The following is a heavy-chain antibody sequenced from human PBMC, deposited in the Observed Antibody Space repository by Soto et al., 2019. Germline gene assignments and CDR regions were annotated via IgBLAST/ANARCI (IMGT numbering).Heavy chain of an antibody. Sequence: QVQLVQSGAEVKKPGASVKVSCKASGYTFTGYYMHWVRQAPGQGLEWMGWINPNSGGTNYAQKYQGLGTITRDTSISTAYMVVVKLSSADTAVYYCARRRPARPGDYYSDVMDVWGQGTTVTVSS. V-gene: IGHV1-2*02. CDR2: INPNSGGT. CDR1: GYTFTGYY. D-gene: IGHD6-6*01. J-gene: IGHJ6*02. CDR3: ARRRPARPGDYYSDVMDV.